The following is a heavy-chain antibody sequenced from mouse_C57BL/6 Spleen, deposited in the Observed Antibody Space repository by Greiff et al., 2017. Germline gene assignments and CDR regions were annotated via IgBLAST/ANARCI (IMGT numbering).Heavy chain of an antibody. CDR2: ISSGGDYI. CDR3: TRRYYDPYAMDY. CDR1: GFTFSSYA. Sequence: EVKLVESGEGLVKPGGSLKLSRAASGFTFSSYAMSWVRQTPEKRLEWVAYISSGGDYIYYADTVKGRFTISRDNARNTLYLQMSSLKSEDTAMYYCTRRYYDPYAMDYWGQGTSVTVSS. D-gene: IGHD2-4*01. V-gene: IGHV5-9-1*02. J-gene: IGHJ4*01.